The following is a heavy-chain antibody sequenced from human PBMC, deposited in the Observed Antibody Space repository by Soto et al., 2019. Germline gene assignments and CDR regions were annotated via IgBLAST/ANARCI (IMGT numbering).Heavy chain of an antibody. CDR1: GFTFTTYA. D-gene: IGHD3-9*01. V-gene: IGHV3-23*01. CDR3: AKSYIDWAPLEY. J-gene: IGHJ4*02. Sequence: ELQLLESGGGLVQPGGSLRLSCAASGFTFTTYAMSWVRQAPGKGLEWVSDISSGGDNTYYADSVKGRFTISRDNSMNTLYLQMHSLRADDTAVYYCAKSYIDWAPLEYWGQGTLVNVSS. CDR2: ISSGGDNT.